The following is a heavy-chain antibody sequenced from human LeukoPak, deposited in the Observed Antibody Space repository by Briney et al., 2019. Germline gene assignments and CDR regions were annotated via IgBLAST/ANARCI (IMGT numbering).Heavy chain of an antibody. V-gene: IGHV3-48*03. Sequence: GGSLRLSCAASGFTFSDYEINWVRQAPGKGLEGVSCISTSGSTTYYADSVNGPFTISRDNAKNSLFLQMNTLTAEDTAVYYCARGALHVFDYWGQGTPVTVSS. CDR1: GFTFSDYE. J-gene: IGHJ4*02. CDR3: ARGALHVFDY. CDR2: ISTSGSTT. D-gene: IGHD3-10*02.